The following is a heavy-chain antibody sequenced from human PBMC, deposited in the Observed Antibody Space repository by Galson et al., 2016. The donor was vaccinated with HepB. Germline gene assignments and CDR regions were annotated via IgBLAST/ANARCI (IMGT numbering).Heavy chain of an antibody. CDR2: ISAYNDDT. CDR3: ARVIGLSSAWADY. J-gene: IGHJ4*02. CDR1: GYIFTTYG. D-gene: IGHD6-19*01. V-gene: IGHV1-18*01. Sequence: SVKVSCKASGYIFTTYGITWVRQAPGQGLEWMGWISAYNDDTNYAQKLQGRVTMTTDTSTSTAYMELRSLRSDDTAVYFCARVIGLSSAWADYWGQGTLVTVSS.